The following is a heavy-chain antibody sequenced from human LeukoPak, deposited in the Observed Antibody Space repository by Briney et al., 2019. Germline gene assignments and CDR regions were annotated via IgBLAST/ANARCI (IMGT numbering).Heavy chain of an antibody. Sequence: PSETLSLTCTVSGGSIGGYYWSWIRQPPGKGLEWIGYIYYSGSTNYNPSLKSRVTISVDTSKNQFSLKLSSVTAADTAVYYCARIAMVGYYYGMDVWGQGTTVTVSS. V-gene: IGHV4-59*08. CDR1: GGSIGGYY. CDR3: ARIAMVGYYYGMDV. D-gene: IGHD5-18*01. J-gene: IGHJ6*02. CDR2: IYYSGST.